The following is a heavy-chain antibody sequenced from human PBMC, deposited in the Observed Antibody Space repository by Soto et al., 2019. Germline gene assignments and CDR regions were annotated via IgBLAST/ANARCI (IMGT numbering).Heavy chain of an antibody. V-gene: IGHV1-3*01. CDR2: INAVNGNT. CDR1: GYIFSSYA. Sequence: GASVKVSCKSSGYIFSSYAMHWARQAPGQRLEWMGWINAVNGNTKYSQKFQGRVTITRDTSASTGYMELSSLKSEDTAVYYCGRSPWGDAIDIWGQGTMVTVSS. J-gene: IGHJ3*02. CDR3: GRSPWGDAIDI. D-gene: IGHD3-16*01.